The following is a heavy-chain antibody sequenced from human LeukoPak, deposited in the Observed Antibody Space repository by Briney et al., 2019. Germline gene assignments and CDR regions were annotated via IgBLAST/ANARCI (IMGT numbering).Heavy chain of an antibody. Sequence: GGSLRLSCAASGFTFSSYWMSWVRQAPGKGLEWVANIKQDGSEKYYVDSVKGRFTISRDNAKNSLYLQMNSLRAEDTAVYYCASTPSDPNILTGYYFDYWGQGTLVTVSS. J-gene: IGHJ4*02. D-gene: IGHD3-9*01. CDR2: IKQDGSEK. CDR1: GFTFSSYW. CDR3: ASTPSDPNILTGYYFDY. V-gene: IGHV3-7*03.